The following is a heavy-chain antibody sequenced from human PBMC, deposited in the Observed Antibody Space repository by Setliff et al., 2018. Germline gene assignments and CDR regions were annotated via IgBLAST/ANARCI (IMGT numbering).Heavy chain of an antibody. J-gene: IGHJ4*02. CDR2: ISAYNGNT. CDR1: GYTFTSYG. CDR3: ARRANSDLDY. D-gene: IGHD2-21*02. Sequence: ASVKVSCKASGYTFTSYGNSWVRQAPGQGLEWMGWISAYNGNTNYAQKLQGRVTITRDTSASTAYMELSSLRSEDTAVYYCARRANSDLDYWGQGTLVTVSS. V-gene: IGHV1-18*01.